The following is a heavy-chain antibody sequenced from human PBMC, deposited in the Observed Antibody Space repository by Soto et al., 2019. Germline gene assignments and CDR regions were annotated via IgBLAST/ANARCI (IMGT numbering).Heavy chain of an antibody. CDR3: TPGPNYDILTDHYYGMDV. V-gene: IGHV3-73*02. Sequence: EVQLVESGGGLVQPGGSLKLSCAASGLSFSGSAMHWVRQASGKGLEWVGRIRRKGNSYATAYAASVKGRFIISRDDSKNTAYLQMNSLKTGATAVYYGTPGPNYDILTDHYYGMDVCGQGATVTVSS. D-gene: IGHD3-9*01. CDR1: GLSFSGSA. CDR2: IRRKGNSYAT. J-gene: IGHJ6*02.